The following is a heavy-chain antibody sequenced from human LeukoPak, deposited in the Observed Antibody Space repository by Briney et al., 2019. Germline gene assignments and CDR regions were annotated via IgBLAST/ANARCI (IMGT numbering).Heavy chain of an antibody. Sequence: SETLSLTCAVYGGSFSGYYWGWIRQPPGKGLEWIGSIYYSGSTNYNPALKSRVTVSLGTSKKQFSLKLNSVTAADTAVYYCARGNYGSGSYYNLFDYWGQGTLVTVSS. CDR2: IYYSGST. V-gene: IGHV4-34*01. J-gene: IGHJ4*02. D-gene: IGHD3-10*01. CDR3: ARGNYGSGSYYNLFDY. CDR1: GGSFSGYY.